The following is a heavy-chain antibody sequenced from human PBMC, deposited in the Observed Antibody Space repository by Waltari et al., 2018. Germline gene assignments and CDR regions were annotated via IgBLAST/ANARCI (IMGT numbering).Heavy chain of an antibody. CDR1: GFTFSSYR. CDR2: ISSSSSYI. V-gene: IGHV3-21*01. Sequence: EVQLVESGGGLVKPGGSLRLSCAASGFTFSSYRLNWVRQAPGKVLEWVASISSSSSYIYYADSVKGRFTISRDNAKNSLYLQMNSLRAEDTAVYYCARMWDSGWYPIYYYYGMDVWGQGTTVTVSS. CDR3: ARMWDSGWYPIYYYYGMDV. D-gene: IGHD6-19*01. J-gene: IGHJ6*02.